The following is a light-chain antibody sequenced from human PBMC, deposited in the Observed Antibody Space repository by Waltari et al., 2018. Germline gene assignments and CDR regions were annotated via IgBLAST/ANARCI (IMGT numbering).Light chain of an antibody. V-gene: IGLV2-14*01. CDR1: NSDIGSYNF. Sequence: SALTQPASVSGSPGQSIPISCTGTNSDIGSYNFVSWYQQHPNKVPKLVLYEVSNRPSGVSNSFAGSKSGNTAFLTISGLQAEDEAEYYCSSYTKSTTQVFGTGTKVTVL. J-gene: IGLJ1*01. CDR3: SSYTKSTTQV. CDR2: EVS.